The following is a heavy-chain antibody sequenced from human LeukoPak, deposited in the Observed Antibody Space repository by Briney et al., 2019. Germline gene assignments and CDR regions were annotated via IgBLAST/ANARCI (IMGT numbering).Heavy chain of an antibody. V-gene: IGHV1-2*06. CDR3: VRDRGGYCSRTNCRAGWFDP. J-gene: IGHJ5*02. CDR2: INPNSGGT. Sequence: GASVKVSRKASEYTFTGYYMHWVRQAPGQGLEWMGRINPNSGGTDYAQKFQGRVTMTRDTSISTAYMELSRLRSGDTAVYYCVRDRGGYCSRTNCRAGWFDPWGQGTLVTVSS. CDR1: EYTFTGYY. D-gene: IGHD2-2*01.